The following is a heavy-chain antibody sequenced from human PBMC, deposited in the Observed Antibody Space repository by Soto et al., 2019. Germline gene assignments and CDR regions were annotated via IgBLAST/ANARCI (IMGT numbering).Heavy chain of an antibody. CDR3: AKEERYYDSGSYFYGMDV. J-gene: IGHJ6*02. D-gene: IGHD3-10*01. V-gene: IGHV3-30*18. CDR2: IIYDGNKK. CDR1: GFTYNSHA. Sequence: QVQLVESGGGVVQPGRSLTLSCAASGFTYNSHAMHWVRQAPGKGLEWVAVIIYDGNKKYYADSVKGLFTSYRDNSQNTLYLQMNSLRAEDTALYYCAKEERYYDSGSYFYGMDVWGQGTTVTVSS.